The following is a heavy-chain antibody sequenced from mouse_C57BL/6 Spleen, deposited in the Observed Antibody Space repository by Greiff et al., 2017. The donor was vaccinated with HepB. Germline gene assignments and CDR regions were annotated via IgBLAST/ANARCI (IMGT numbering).Heavy chain of an antibody. CDR3: ARGYYYGLGFAY. CDR2: IYPSDSET. CDR1: GYTFTSYW. V-gene: IGHV1-61*01. J-gene: IGHJ3*01. D-gene: IGHD1-1*01. Sequence: QVQLKQPGAELVRPGSSVKLSCKASGYTFTSYWMDWVKQRPGQGLEWIGNIYPSDSETHYNQKFKDKATLTVDKSSSTAYMQLSSLTSEDSAVYYCARGYYYGLGFAYWGQGTLVTVSA.